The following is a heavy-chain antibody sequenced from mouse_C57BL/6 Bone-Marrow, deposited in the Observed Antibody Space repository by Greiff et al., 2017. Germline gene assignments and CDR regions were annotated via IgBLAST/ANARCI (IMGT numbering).Heavy chain of an antibody. V-gene: IGHV1-63*01. CDR1: GYTFTNYW. D-gene: IGHD1-1*02. CDR2: IYPGGGYT. Sequence: VQLQQSGAELVRPGPSVKMSCKASGYTFTNYWIGWAKQRPGHGLEWIGDIYPGGGYTNYNEKFKGKATLTADKSSSTAYMQCSRLTSEDSAIYYCAREGIWPVAYWGQGTLVTVSA. J-gene: IGHJ3*01. CDR3: AREGIWPVAY.